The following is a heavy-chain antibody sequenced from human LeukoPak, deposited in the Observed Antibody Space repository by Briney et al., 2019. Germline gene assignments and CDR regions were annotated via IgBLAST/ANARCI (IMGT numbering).Heavy chain of an antibody. CDR3: ARPPGAIMITFGGVKGAFDI. D-gene: IGHD3-16*01. V-gene: IGHV1-2*06. CDR2: INPNSGGT. J-gene: IGHJ3*02. Sequence: ASVKVSCKASGYTFTGYYMHWARQAPGQGLEWMGRINPNSGGTNYAQKFQGRVTMTRDTSISTAYMELSRLRSDDTAVYYCARPPGAIMITFGGVKGAFDIWGQGTMVTVSS. CDR1: GYTFTGYY.